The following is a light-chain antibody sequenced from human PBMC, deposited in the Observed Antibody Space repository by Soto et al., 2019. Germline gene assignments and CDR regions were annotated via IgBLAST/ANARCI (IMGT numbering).Light chain of an antibody. CDR1: SGHSSYT. V-gene: IGLV4-69*01. CDR3: QTWGTGIEV. CDR2: LNSDGSH. Sequence: QSVLTQSPCASASLGASVKLTCALSSGHSSYTIAWHQQQPEKGPRYLMTLNSDGSHSKGDGIPDRFSGSSSGAERYLSISSLQSEDEADYYCQTWGTGIEVFGGGTKVTV. J-gene: IGLJ3*02.